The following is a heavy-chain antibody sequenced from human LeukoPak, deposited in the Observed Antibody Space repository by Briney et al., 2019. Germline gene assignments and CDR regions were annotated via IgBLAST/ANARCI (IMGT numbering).Heavy chain of an antibody. Sequence: SETLTLTCAVYGGSFSGYYWSWIRQPPGKGLEWIGEINHSGSTNYNPSLKSRVTISVDTSKNQFSLKLSSVTAADTAVYYCARGLSPRGYSYGYSPMYYVDYWGQGTLVTVSS. J-gene: IGHJ4*02. V-gene: IGHV4-34*01. CDR3: ARGLSPRGYSYGYSPMYYVDY. CDR2: INHSGST. D-gene: IGHD5-18*01. CDR1: GGSFSGYY.